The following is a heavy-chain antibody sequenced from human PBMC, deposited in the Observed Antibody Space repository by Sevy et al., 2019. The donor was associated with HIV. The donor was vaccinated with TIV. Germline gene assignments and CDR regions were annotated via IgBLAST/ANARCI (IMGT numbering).Heavy chain of an antibody. Sequence: GGSLRLSCAASGFTFSSYGMHWVRQAPGKGLEWVAVIWYDGSNKYYADSVKGRFTISRDNSKNTLYLQMNSLGAEDTAVYYCAREAYDFWSGQEIYYFDYWGQGTLVTVSS. CDR2: IWYDGSNK. CDR1: GFTFSSYG. V-gene: IGHV3-33*01. CDR3: AREAYDFWSGQEIYYFDY. J-gene: IGHJ4*02. D-gene: IGHD3-3*01.